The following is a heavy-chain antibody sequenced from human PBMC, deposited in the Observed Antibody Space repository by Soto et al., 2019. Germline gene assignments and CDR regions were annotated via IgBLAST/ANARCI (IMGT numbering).Heavy chain of an antibody. CDR2: INPSGGST. V-gene: IGHV1-46*01. D-gene: IGHD2-15*01. Sequence: QVQLVQSGAEVKKPGASVKVSCKASGYTFTSYYMHWVRQAPGQGLEWMGIINPSGGSTSYAQKFQGRVTMTRDTSTSTVYMELSSLRSEDTAVYYCAKGRGVVVAATPQGWFDPWGQGTLVTVSS. CDR3: AKGRGVVVAATPQGWFDP. J-gene: IGHJ5*02. CDR1: GYTFTSYY.